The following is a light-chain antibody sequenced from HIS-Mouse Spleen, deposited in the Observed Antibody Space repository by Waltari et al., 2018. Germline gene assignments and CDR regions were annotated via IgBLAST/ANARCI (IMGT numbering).Light chain of an antibody. CDR1: SSDVGGYNL. V-gene: IGLV2-23*01. CDR3: CSYAGSSTWV. CDR2: EGS. J-gene: IGLJ3*02. Sequence: QSALTQPASVSGSPRQSITISSTGTSSDVGGYNLFSWYQQHPGKAPKLMIYEGSKRPSGVSNRFSGSKSGNTASLTISGLQAEDEADYYCCSYAGSSTWVFGGGTKLTVL.